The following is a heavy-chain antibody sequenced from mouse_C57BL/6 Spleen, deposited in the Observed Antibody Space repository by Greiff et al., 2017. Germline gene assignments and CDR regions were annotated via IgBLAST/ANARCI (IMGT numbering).Heavy chain of an antibody. V-gene: IGHV5-4*01. D-gene: IGHD1-3*01. CDR1: GFTFSSYA. CDR2: ISDGGSYT. J-gene: IGHJ2*01. Sequence: DVMLVESGGGLVKPGGSLKLSCAASGFTFSSYAMSWVRQTPEKRLEWVATISDGGSYTYYPANVKGRFTISRDNAKNNLYLQMSHLKSEDTAMYYCARDWASGNYFDYWGQGTTLTVSS. CDR3: ARDWASGNYFDY.